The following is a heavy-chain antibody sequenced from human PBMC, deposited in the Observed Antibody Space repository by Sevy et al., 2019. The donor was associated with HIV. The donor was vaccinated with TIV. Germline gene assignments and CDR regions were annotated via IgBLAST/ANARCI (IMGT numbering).Heavy chain of an antibody. CDR1: GYTLTDFY. CDR3: ARGSYFSVSGGYNKWYFDL. J-gene: IGHJ2*01. D-gene: IGHD3-22*01. CDR2: INPKSGET. V-gene: IGHV1-2*02. Sequence: ASVKVSCKTSGYTLTDFYLHLMRQAPGQGLEWMGWINPKSGETDYAQKFQGRVTMTRDTSINTAYMELSSLRSNDTAMYYCARGSYFSVSGGYNKWYFDLWGRGTQVTVSS.